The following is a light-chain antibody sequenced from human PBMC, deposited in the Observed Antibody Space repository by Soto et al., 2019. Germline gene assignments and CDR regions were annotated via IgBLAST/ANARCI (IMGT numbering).Light chain of an antibody. Sequence: QAVVTQEPSLTVSPGGTVTLTCGSSTGAVTSGHYPYWFQQKPGQAPRTLIDDTSNKHSWTPARFSGSLLGGKAALTLSGAQPEDEAEYYGLLSYSGARKVFGGGTTLTVL. J-gene: IGLJ2*01. V-gene: IGLV7-46*01. CDR3: LLSYSGARKV. CDR2: DTS. CDR1: TGAVTSGHY.